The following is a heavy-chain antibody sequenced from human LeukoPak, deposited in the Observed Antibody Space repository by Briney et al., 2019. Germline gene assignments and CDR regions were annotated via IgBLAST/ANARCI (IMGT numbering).Heavy chain of an antibody. D-gene: IGHD3-3*01. Sequence: GGSLRLSCAASGFTFSSYAMSWVRQAPGKGLEWVSAINGSGGSTYYADSVKGRFTISRDNSKNTLYLQMNSLRAEDTAVYYCAKGNYDFWSGNLDYWGQGTLVTVSS. CDR2: INGSGGST. CDR3: AKGNYDFWSGNLDY. J-gene: IGHJ4*02. V-gene: IGHV3-23*01. CDR1: GFTFSSYA.